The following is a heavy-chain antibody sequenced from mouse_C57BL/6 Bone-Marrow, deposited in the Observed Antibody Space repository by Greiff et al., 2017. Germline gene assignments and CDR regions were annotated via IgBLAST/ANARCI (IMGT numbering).Heavy chain of an antibody. CDR2: INPNNGGT. CDR1: GYTFTDYY. CDR3: ATRTGSSFAY. D-gene: IGHD4-1*01. V-gene: IGHV1-26*01. Sequence: EVQLQQSGPELVKPGASVKISCKASGYTFTDYYMNWVKQSHGKSLEWIGDINPNNGGTSYNQKFKGKATLTVDKSSSTAYMELRSLTSEDSAVYYCATRTGSSFAYWGQGTLVTVSA. J-gene: IGHJ3*01.